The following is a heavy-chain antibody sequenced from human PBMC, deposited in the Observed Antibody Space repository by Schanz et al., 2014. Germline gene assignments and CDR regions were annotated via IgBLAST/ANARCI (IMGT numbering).Heavy chain of an antibody. CDR1: GFTFSSYY. Sequence: QVQLVESGGGLVKPGGSLRLSCAASGFTFSSYYMSWIRQAPGKGLEWVSSIISTGGTIYYVDSVRGRFTISMDNAKNSLYLQMNSLRVDDTAVYYCASSKTRYCSSTSCVPGAFDFWGQGTLVTVSS. D-gene: IGHD2-2*01. CDR2: IISTGGTI. J-gene: IGHJ3*01. CDR3: ASSKTRYCSSTSCVPGAFDF. V-gene: IGHV3-11*01.